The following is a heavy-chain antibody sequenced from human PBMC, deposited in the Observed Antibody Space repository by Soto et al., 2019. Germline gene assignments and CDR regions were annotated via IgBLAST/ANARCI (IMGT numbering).Heavy chain of an antibody. CDR2: ISAYNGNT. CDR1: GYTFTSYG. J-gene: IGHJ4*02. Sequence: ASVKVSCKASGYTFTSYGISWVRQAPGQGLEWMGWISAYNGNTNYAQKLQGRVTMTTDTSTSTAYMELRSLGSDDTAVYYCARDHPGVAGGADFDYWGQGTLVTVSS. D-gene: IGHD6-19*01. V-gene: IGHV1-18*01. CDR3: ARDHPGVAGGADFDY.